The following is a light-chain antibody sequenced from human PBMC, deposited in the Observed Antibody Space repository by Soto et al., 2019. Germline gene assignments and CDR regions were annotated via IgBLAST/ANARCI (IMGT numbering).Light chain of an antibody. CDR1: QSVLYSSNNKNY. Sequence: DIVMTQSPDSLSVLLGEMATINCKSSQSVLYSSNNKNYLALYQQKPGQPPKLLIYWASTRESGVPDRFSGSGSGTDFTLTISSLQAEAVAVYYCQQYYSTPSFGGGTKVELK. V-gene: IGKV4-1*01. CDR2: WAS. J-gene: IGKJ4*01. CDR3: QQYYSTPS.